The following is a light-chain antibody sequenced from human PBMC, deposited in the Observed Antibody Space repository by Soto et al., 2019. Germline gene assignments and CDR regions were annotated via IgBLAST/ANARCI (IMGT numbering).Light chain of an antibody. CDR1: QSISSY. CDR3: QQYNSYS. J-gene: IGKJ1*01. Sequence: DIQMTQSPSSLSASLGDRVTITCRASQSISSYLNWYQQKPGKAPKLLIYKASTLKSGVPSRFSGSGSGTEFTLTISSLQPDDFATYYCQQYNSYSFGQGTKVDIK. V-gene: IGKV1-5*03. CDR2: KAS.